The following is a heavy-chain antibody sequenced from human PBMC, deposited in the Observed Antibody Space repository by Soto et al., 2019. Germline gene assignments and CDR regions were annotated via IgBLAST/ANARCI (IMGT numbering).Heavy chain of an antibody. J-gene: IGHJ4*02. V-gene: IGHV4-59*11. CDR2: IYYNGNI. CDR1: GGSISNHY. Sequence: QVQLQESGPGLVKPSETLSLTCTVSGGSISNHYWSWIRQPPGKGLEWIGYIYYNGNINYNPSLKSRVTMSVDTCKKQISLKLSSVTGAETAGYYCTRANWYSEYWGQGTLVTVSS. CDR3: TRANWYSEY. D-gene: IGHD7-27*01.